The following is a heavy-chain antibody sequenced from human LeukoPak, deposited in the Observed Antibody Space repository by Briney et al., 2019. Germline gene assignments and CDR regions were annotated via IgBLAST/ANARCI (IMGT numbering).Heavy chain of an antibody. CDR2: ISDLGAYT. J-gene: IGHJ3*02. V-gene: IGHV3-23*01. CDR1: GFTFSDYA. CDR3: ARKGFGALDI. D-gene: IGHD3-10*01. Sequence: PGGSLRLFCVPSGFTFSDYAMSWVRQAPGQGLQWVSDISDLGAYTNYLDSVKGRFIISRDNYRNILYLHMSSLRADDTALYYCARKGFGALDIWGQGTMVTVSS.